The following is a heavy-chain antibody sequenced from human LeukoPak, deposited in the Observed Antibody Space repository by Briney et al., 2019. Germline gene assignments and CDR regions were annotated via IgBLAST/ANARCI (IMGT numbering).Heavy chain of an antibody. CDR3: AGGGSLVRGVIHYYYYMDV. J-gene: IGHJ6*03. Sequence: SETLSLTCTVSGGSISTYYWSWIRQPAGKGLECIGRIYASGSTDYNPSLKSRVTMSVDASKDQFSLKLRSVTAADTAVYYCAGGGSLVRGVIHYYYYMDVWGKGTMVTASS. D-gene: IGHD3-10*01. V-gene: IGHV4-4*07. CDR2: IYASGST. CDR1: GGSISTYY.